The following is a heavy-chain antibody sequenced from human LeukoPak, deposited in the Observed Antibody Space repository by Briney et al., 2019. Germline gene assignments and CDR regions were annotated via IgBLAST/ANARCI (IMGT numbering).Heavy chain of an antibody. CDR1: GFTFSSYE. CDR2: ISSSGSTI. Sequence: GGSPRLSCAASGFTFSSYEMNWVRQAPGKGLEWVSYISSSGSTIYYADSVKGRFTISRDNAKNSLYLQMNSLRAEDTAVYYCARVGISDAFDIWGQGTMVTVSS. D-gene: IGHD2-15*01. V-gene: IGHV3-48*03. CDR3: ARVGISDAFDI. J-gene: IGHJ3*02.